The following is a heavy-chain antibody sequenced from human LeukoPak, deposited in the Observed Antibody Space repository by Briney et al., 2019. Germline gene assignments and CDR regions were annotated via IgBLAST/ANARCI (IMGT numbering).Heavy chain of an antibody. CDR1: GFTFSSYA. Sequence: QPGGSLRLSCAASGFTFSSYAMHWVRQAPGKGLEWVAVISYDGSNKYYADSVKGRFTISRDNSKNTLYLQMNSLRAEDTAVYYCARNGGDMITFGGVTDYYIDYWGQGTLVTVSS. V-gene: IGHV3-30*04. CDR2: ISYDGSNK. D-gene: IGHD3-16*01. J-gene: IGHJ4*02. CDR3: ARNGGDMITFGGVTDYYIDY.